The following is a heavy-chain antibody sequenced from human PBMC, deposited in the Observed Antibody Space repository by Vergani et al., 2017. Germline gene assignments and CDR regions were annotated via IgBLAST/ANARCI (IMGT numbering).Heavy chain of an antibody. V-gene: IGHV3-30*03. CDR1: GFPFSDYG. J-gene: IGHJ1*01. CDR2: ISYDGTQK. D-gene: IGHD1-1*01. Sequence: QVQLVESGGGEVQPGRSLRLSCSAAGFPFSDYGVHWVRQAPGKGLEWVSVISYDGTQKYYSDSVKGRFTISRDNSKSTLYLQMNSLRTEDTAVYYCATKSCCTPGCQIGYFREWGQGTLVTVSS. CDR3: ATKSCCTPGCQIGYFRE.